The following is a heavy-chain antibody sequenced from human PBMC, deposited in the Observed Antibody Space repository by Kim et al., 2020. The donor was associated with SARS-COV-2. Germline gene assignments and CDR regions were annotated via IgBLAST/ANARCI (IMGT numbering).Heavy chain of an antibody. D-gene: IGHD3-22*01. CDR2: ISAYNGNT. V-gene: IGHV1-18*04. J-gene: IGHJ4*02. Sequence: ASVKVSCKASGYTFTSYGISWVRQAPGQGLEWMGWISAYNGNTNYAQKLQGRVTMTTDTSTSTAYMELRSLRSDDTAVYYCARDGSSLMYYYDSSGYPTLDYWGQGTLVTVSS. CDR1: GYTFTSYG. CDR3: ARDGSSLMYYYDSSGYPTLDY.